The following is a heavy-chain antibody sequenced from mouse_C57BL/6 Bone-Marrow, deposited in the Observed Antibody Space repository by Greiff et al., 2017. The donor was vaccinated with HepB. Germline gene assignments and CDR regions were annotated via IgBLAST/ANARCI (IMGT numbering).Heavy chain of an antibody. Sequence: QVQLMESGAELARPGASVKLSCKASGYTFTSYGISWVKQRTGQGLEWIGEIYPRSGNTYYNEKFKGTATLTADKSSSTGYMELRRLTSEDSAVYFCARSRRVLRDYWGQGTTLTVSS. D-gene: IGHD1-1*01. J-gene: IGHJ2*01. CDR1: GYTFTSYG. CDR2: IYPRSGNT. CDR3: ARSRRVLRDY. V-gene: IGHV1-81*01.